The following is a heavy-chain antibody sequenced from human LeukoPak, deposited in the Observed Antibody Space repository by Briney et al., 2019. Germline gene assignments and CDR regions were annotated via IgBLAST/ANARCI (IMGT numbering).Heavy chain of an antibody. CDR3: GRDGHGVPLDY. CDR1: GFTFSSYA. D-gene: IGHD4-17*01. Sequence: GGSLRLSCAASGFTFSSYAMSWVRQAPGKGREWVSAISGSGGSTYYADSVKGRFTISRDNSKNTLYLQMNSLRAEDTALYYCGRDGHGVPLDYWGQGTLVTVSS. CDR2: ISGSGGST. V-gene: IGHV3-23*01. J-gene: IGHJ4*02.